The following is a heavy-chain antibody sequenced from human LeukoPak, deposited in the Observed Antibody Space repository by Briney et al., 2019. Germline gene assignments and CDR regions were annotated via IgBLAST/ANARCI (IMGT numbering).Heavy chain of an antibody. CDR1: YY. V-gene: IGHV4-39*01. J-gene: IGHJ4*02. D-gene: IGHD3/OR15-3a*01. CDR2: IYYSGNT. CDR3: ARQTGSGLFILP. Sequence: YYMTWIRQPPGKGLEWIGSIYYSGNTYYNASLKSQVSISIDTSKNQFSLKLTSVTAADTAVYYCARQTGSGLFILPGGQGTLVTVSS.